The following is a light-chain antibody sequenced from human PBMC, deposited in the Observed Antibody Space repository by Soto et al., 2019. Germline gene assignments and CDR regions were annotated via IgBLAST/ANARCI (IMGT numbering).Light chain of an antibody. CDR1: QSVSSN. J-gene: IGKJ1*01. Sequence: EVVFTQSPGTLSLSPGERATLYCRASQSVSSNLAWYQQKPGQAPRLLINGASTRATGIPARFSGSGSGTEFTLTISSLQSEDFAVYYCQQYNNWPQTFGQGTKVDIK. V-gene: IGKV3-15*01. CDR2: GAS. CDR3: QQYNNWPQT.